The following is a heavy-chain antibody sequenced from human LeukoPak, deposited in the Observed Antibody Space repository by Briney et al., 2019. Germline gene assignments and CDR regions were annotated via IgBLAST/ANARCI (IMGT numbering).Heavy chain of an antibody. V-gene: IGHV3-9*01. CDR1: GFTFDGYA. D-gene: IGHD6-13*01. CDR3: AKDTYSSSWYSFWFDP. Sequence: GRSLRLSCAASGFTFDGYAMHWVRQAPGKGLEWVSGISWNSGSIGYADSVKGRFTISRDNAKNSLYLQMNSLRAEDTALYYCAKDTYSSSWYSFWFDPWGQGTLVTVSS. J-gene: IGHJ5*02. CDR2: ISWNSGSI.